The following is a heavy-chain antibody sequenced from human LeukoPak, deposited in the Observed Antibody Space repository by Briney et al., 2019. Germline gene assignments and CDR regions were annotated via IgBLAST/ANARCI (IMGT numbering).Heavy chain of an antibody. CDR1: GGSFSGYY. V-gene: IGHV4-34*01. CDR3: ARDLSRAAGLDY. CDR2: IYHSGST. Sequence: PSETLSLTCAVYGGSFSGYYWSWIRQPPGKGLEWIGEIYHSGSTNYNPSLKSRVTISVDKSKNQFSLKLSSVTAADTAVYYCARDLSRAAGLDYWGQGTLVTVSS. D-gene: IGHD6-13*01. J-gene: IGHJ4*02.